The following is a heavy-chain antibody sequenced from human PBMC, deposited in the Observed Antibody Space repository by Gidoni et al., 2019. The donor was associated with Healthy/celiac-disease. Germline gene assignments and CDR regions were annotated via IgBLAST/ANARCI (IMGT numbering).Heavy chain of an antibody. CDR3: ARTYYDFWSGSGHFDY. Sequence: QVQLVESGGGVVQPGRSLRLSCAASGFTFSSYGMHWVRQAPGKGLEWVAVIWYDGSNKYYADSVKGRFTISRDNSKNTLYLQMNSLRAEDTAVYYCARTYYDFWSGSGHFDYWGQGTLVTVSS. D-gene: IGHD3-3*01. J-gene: IGHJ4*02. CDR2: IWYDGSNK. V-gene: IGHV3-33*01. CDR1: GFTFSSYG.